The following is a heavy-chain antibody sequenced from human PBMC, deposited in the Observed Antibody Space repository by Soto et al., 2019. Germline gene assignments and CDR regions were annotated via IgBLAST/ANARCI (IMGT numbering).Heavy chain of an antibody. Sequence: LRLSCAASGFTVSSSYMSWVRQAPGKGLDWVSVIFGGGNTYYADSVKGRFTISRDNSKNTLYLQMNSLRAEDTAVYYCARDLPGYASSWPREWGQGTLVTVSS. D-gene: IGHD2-2*01. CDR2: IFGGGNT. CDR1: GFTVSSSY. J-gene: IGHJ4*02. CDR3: ARDLPGYASSWPRE. V-gene: IGHV3-53*01.